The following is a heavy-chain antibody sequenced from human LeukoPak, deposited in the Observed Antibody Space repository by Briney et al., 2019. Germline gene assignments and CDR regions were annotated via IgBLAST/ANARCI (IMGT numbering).Heavy chain of an antibody. J-gene: IGHJ6*03. CDR3: ARDVKATVTTRGYYYYMDV. CDR1: GFTFSSYS. CDR2: ISSSSSYI. D-gene: IGHD4-17*01. Sequence: GGSLRLSCAASGFTFSSYSMNWVRQAPGKGLEWVSSISSSSSYIYYADSVKGRFTISRDNAKNSLYLQMNSLRAGDTAVYYCARDVKATVTTRGYYYYMDVWGKGTTVTVSS. V-gene: IGHV3-21*01.